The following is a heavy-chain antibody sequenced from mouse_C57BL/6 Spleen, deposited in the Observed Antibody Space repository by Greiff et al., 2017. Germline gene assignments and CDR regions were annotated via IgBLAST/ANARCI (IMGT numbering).Heavy chain of an antibody. CDR3: ATVGREVDFDY. D-gene: IGHD4-1*01. V-gene: IGHV14-3*01. CDR2: IDPANGNT. J-gene: IGHJ2*01. CDR1: GFNIKNTY. Sequence: EVQLKQSVAELVRPGASVKLSCTASGFNIKNTYMHWVKQRPEQGLEWIGRIDPANGNTKYAPKFQGKATITADTSANTAYLQLSSLTAEDTSSYYSATVGREVDFDYWGQGTTLTVSS.